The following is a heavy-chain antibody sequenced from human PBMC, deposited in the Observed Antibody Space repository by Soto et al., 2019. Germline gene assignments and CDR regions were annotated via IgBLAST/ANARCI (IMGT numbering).Heavy chain of an antibody. D-gene: IGHD2-2*01. V-gene: IGHV4-34*01. Sequence: SETLSLTCAVYGGSFSGYYWSWIRQPPGKGLEWIGEINYSGSTKYNPSLKSRVTISVDTSRNQVSLKLSSVTAADSAVYFCARARYQLLHPYYYGMDVWGQGTTVTVSS. J-gene: IGHJ6*02. CDR3: ARARYQLLHPYYYGMDV. CDR2: INYSGST. CDR1: GGSFSGYY.